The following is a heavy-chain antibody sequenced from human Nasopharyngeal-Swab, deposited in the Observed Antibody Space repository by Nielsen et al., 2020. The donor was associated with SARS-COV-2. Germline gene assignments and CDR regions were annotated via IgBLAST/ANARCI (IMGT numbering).Heavy chain of an antibody. CDR2: FDPEDGET. CDR3: ATSPPGDGDYVIGY. Sequence: ASVQVSCKVSGYTLTELSMHWVRQAPGKGLEWMGGFDPEDGETIYAQKFQGRVTMTEDTSTDTAYMELSSLRSEDTAVYYCATSPPGDGDYVIGYWGQGTLVTVSS. V-gene: IGHV1-24*01. CDR1: GYTLTELS. J-gene: IGHJ4*02. D-gene: IGHD4-17*01.